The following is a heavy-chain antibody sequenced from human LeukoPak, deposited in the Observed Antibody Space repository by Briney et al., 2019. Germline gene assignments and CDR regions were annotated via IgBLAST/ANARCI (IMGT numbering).Heavy chain of an antibody. J-gene: IGHJ4*02. CDR1: GFTFSSYW. D-gene: IGHD6-6*01. CDR3: ARGPNSNWSGLDF. V-gene: IGHV3-74*01. CDR2: ISPTGSTT. Sequence: GGSLRLSCAASGFTFSSYWMHWARQLPGKGLVWVSRISPTGSTTSYADSVKGRFTVSRDNAKNTLYLQVNNLRAEDTAVYYCARGPNSNWSGLDFWGQGTLLTVSS.